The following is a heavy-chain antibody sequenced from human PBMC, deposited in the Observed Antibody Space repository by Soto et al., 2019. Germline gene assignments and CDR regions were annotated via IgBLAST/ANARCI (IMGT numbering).Heavy chain of an antibody. D-gene: IGHD6-13*01. CDR3: ARDLSTGAADYYFDY. CDR1: GFTFNNFA. CDR2: TSYDGGDK. V-gene: IGHV3-30*03. Sequence: GGSLRLSCAASGFTFNNFAMHWVRQAPGKGLEWVAVTSYDGGDKYYADSVKGRFTISRDNSKNTLYLQMNGLRAEDTAVYYCARDLSTGAADYYFDYWGQGALVTVSS. J-gene: IGHJ4*02.